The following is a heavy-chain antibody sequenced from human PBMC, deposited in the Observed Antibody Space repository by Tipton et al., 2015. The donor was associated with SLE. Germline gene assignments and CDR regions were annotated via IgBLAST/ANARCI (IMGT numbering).Heavy chain of an antibody. CDR1: GFTFSSYG. D-gene: IGHD3-10*01. V-gene: IGHV3-30*18. CDR3: AKDGAMVRGVISAFDI. J-gene: IGHJ3*02. CDR2: ISYDGSNK. Sequence: SLRLSCAASGFTFSSYGMHWVRQAPGKGLEWVAVISYDGSNKYYADSVKGRFTISRDNSKNTLYLQMNSLRAEDTAVYYCAKDGAMVRGVISAFDIWGQGTMVTVSS.